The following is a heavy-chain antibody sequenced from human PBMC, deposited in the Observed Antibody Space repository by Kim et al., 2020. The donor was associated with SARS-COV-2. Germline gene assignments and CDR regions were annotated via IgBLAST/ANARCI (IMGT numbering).Heavy chain of an antibody. CDR2: IIPIFGTA. CDR3: ASGRNIVVPAASLPNYAGFDD. D-gene: IGHD2-2*01. Sequence: SVKVSCKASGGTFSSYAISWVRQAPGQGLEWMGGIIPIFGTANYAQKFQGRDTITADESTSTAYMELSSLRSEDTAVYYCASGRNIVVPAASLPNYAGFDDWGQGTLVTVSS. CDR1: GGTFSSYA. J-gene: IGHJ4*02. V-gene: IGHV1-69*13.